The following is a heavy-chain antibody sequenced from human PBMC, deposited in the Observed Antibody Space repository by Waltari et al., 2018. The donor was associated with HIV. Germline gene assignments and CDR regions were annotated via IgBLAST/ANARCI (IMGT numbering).Heavy chain of an antibody. CDR2: ISYDGSNK. CDR1: GLTFSSYA. V-gene: IGHV3-30*04. Sequence: QVQLVESGGGVVQPGRSLRLSCAASGLTFSSYAMTWVRQAPGKGLEWVAVISYDGSNKYYADSVKGRFTISRDNSKNTLYLQMNSLRAEDTAVYYCASWLDYWGQGTLVTVSS. J-gene: IGHJ4*02. CDR3: ASWLDY.